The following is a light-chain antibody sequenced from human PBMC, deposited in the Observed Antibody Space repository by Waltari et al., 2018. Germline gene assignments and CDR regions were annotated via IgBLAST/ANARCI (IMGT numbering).Light chain of an antibody. J-gene: IGKJ2*01. CDR3: QQYATSPYT. CDR2: GAS. Sequence: EIVLTQSPGTLSLSPGERATLSCRASQSVSSSYLAWYQQKPGQAPRLLIHGASSRATGIPDRFSGSGSGTDFTLTINRLGPEDFAVYYCQQYATSPYTFGQGTKLEIK. V-gene: IGKV3-20*01. CDR1: QSVSSSY.